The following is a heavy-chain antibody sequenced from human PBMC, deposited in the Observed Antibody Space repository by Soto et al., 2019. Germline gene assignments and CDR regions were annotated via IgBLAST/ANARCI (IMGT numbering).Heavy chain of an antibody. J-gene: IGHJ2*01. CDR1: GGSISSSSYD. CDR2: IYYSGST. Sequence: QLQLQESGPGLVKPSETLSLTCTVSGGSISSSSYDWGWIRQPPGTGLEWIGSIYYSGSTYYNPSLKSRVTISVDTSKNQFSLKLSSVTAADTAVYYCARGRNYDFWSGRWYFDLWGRGTLVTVSS. CDR3: ARGRNYDFWSGRWYFDL. D-gene: IGHD3-3*01. V-gene: IGHV4-39*01.